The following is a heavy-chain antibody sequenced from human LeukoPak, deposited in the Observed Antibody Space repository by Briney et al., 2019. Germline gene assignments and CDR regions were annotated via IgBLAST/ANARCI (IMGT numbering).Heavy chain of an antibody. CDR1: GFTFSSYS. V-gene: IGHV3-21*01. J-gene: IGHJ4*02. CDR3: ARMTRFVVVPAALDY. CDR2: ISSSSSYI. Sequence: GGSLRLSCAASGFTFSSYSMNWVRQAPGKGLEWVSSISSSSSYIYYADSVKGRFTISRDNAKNSLYLQMNSLRAEDTSVYYCARMTRFVVVPAALDYWGQGVLVTVSS. D-gene: IGHD2-2*01.